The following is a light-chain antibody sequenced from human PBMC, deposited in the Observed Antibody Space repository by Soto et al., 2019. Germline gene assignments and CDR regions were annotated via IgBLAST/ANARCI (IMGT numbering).Light chain of an antibody. J-gene: IGKJ1*01. CDR2: DAS. CDR3: QQYGSSRT. CDR1: QSVSSY. V-gene: IGKV3-11*01. Sequence: EIVLTQSPATLSLSPGERATLSCRASQSVSSYLAWYQQKPGQAPRLLIYDASNRATGIPARFSGSGSGTDFILTISRLEPEDFAVYYCQQYGSSRTFGQGTKVEIK.